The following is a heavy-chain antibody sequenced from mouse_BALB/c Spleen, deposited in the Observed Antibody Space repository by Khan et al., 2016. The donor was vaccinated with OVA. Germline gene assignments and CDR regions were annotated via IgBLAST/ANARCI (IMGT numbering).Heavy chain of an antibody. Sequence: DVKLVESGGDLVKPGGSLKLSCATSGFTFSTYGMSWVRQTPDKRLEWVAAISSGGSYTYYPGSVKGRFTISRDNANNTLYLQMSSPKSEDTAIYYCTRLAYYYNSEGFAYWGQGTLVTVSA. CDR3: TRLAYYYNSEGFAY. J-gene: IGHJ3*01. CDR1: GFTFSTYG. V-gene: IGHV5-6*02. D-gene: IGHD1-1*01. CDR2: ISSGGSYT.